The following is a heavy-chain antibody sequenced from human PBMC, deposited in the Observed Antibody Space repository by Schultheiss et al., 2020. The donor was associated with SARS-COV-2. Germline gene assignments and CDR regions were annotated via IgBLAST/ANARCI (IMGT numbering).Heavy chain of an antibody. D-gene: IGHD6-19*01. CDR2: IYYSGST. Sequence: SETLSLTCTVSGGSISGYYWSWIRQPPGKGLEWIGYIYYSGSTNYNPSLKSRVTISVDTSKNQFSLKLSSVTAADTAVYYCARRAVAGSGYDYWGQGTLVTVSS. V-gene: IGHV4-59*01. J-gene: IGHJ4*02. CDR3: ARRAVAGSGYDY. CDR1: GGSISGYY.